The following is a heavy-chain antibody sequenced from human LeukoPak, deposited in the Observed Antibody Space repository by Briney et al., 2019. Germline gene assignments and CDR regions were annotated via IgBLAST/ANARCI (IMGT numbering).Heavy chain of an antibody. CDR1: GFTFSNSG. J-gene: IGHJ6*04. Sequence: GGSLRLSCAASGFTFSNSGMHWVRQAPGRGLEWVAVISYDGSNKNYVDSVKGRFTISRDNSKNTLYLQMNSLRAEDTAVYYCAELGITMIGGVWGKGTTVTISS. V-gene: IGHV3-30*18. CDR3: AELGITMIGGV. D-gene: IGHD3-10*02. CDR2: ISYDGSNK.